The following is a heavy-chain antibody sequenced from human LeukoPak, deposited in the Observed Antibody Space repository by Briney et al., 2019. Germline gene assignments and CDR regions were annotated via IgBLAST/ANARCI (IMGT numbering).Heavy chain of an antibody. V-gene: IGHV3-48*01. D-gene: IGHD3-10*01. Sequence: GGSLRLSCAASGFTFSTYNMNWVRQAPGKGLEWVSYISSSSSTIYYADSVKGRFTTSRDNAKNSLWLQMNSLRAEDTAVYYCAREGYYGSATYYYADYWGQGTLVSVSS. J-gene: IGHJ4*02. CDR1: GFTFSTYN. CDR3: AREGYYGSATYYYADY. CDR2: ISSSSSTI.